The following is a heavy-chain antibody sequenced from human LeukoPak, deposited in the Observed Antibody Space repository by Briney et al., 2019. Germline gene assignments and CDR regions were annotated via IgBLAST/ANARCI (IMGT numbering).Heavy chain of an antibody. D-gene: IGHD6-19*01. CDR3: AGQIAVAGPGTDAFDI. CDR1: GFTFNIYS. CDR2: ISGTSNYI. V-gene: IGHV3-21*01. Sequence: PGGSLRLSCAASGFTFNIYSMNWVRQAPGKGLEWVSSISGTSNYIYYADSVKGRFTISRDNAKNSLYLHMNSLRAEDTAVYYCAGQIAVAGPGTDAFDIWGQGTMVTVSS. J-gene: IGHJ3*02.